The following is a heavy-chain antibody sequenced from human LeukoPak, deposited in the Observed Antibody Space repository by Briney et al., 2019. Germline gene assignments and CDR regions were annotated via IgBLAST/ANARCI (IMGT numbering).Heavy chain of an antibody. CDR3: ATFRFAVVVMNHLYFDY. CDR2: FDPEDGET. V-gene: IGHV1-24*01. D-gene: IGHD3-22*01. Sequence: ASVKVSCKVSGYTLTELSMHWVRQAPGKGLEWMGGFDPEDGETIYAQKFQGRVTMTEDTSTDTAYMELGSLRSEDTAVYYCATFRFAVVVMNHLYFDYWGQGTLVTVSS. J-gene: IGHJ4*02. CDR1: GYTLTELS.